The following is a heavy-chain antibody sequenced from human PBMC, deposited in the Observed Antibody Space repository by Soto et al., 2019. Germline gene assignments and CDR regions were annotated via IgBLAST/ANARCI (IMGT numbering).Heavy chain of an antibody. CDR1: GYTFTSYG. Sequence: QVQLVQSGAEVKKPGASVKVSCKASGYTFTSYGISWVRQAPGQGLEWMGWISAYNGNTNYAQKRQGRVTMTTDTSKSTAYMELRSLRSDDTAVYYCARAITRFRWELTDGNFDYWGQGTLVTVSS. CDR2: ISAYNGNT. D-gene: IGHD1-26*01. CDR3: ARAITRFRWELTDGNFDY. J-gene: IGHJ4*02. V-gene: IGHV1-18*01.